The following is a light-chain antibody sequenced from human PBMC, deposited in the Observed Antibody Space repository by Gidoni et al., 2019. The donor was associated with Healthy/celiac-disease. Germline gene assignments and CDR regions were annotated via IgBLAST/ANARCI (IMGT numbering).Light chain of an antibody. J-gene: IGKJ4*01. CDR2: DAS. CDR3: QQRSNWPPLT. V-gene: IGKV3-11*01. Sequence: IVLTQSPATLSLSPGERATFSCRASKSVSSYLAWYQQKPGQAPRLLIYDASNRATGIPARFSGSGSGTDFTLTISSLEPEDFAVYYCQQRSNWPPLTFGGGTKVEIK. CDR1: KSVSSY.